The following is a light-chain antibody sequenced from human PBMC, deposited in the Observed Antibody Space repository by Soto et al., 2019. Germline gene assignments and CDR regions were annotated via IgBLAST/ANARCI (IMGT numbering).Light chain of an antibody. CDR2: DVN. V-gene: IGLV2-14*03. CDR1: SSDVGGYNY. J-gene: IGLJ2*01. Sequence: QSVLTQPASVSGSPGQSITISCTGTSSDVGGYNYVSWYQHHPGKAPKLVIFDVNNRPSGVSNRFSGSKSGNTASLTISGLQAEDEADYYCSSYTSRSTLVFGGGTQLTVL. CDR3: SSYTSRSTLV.